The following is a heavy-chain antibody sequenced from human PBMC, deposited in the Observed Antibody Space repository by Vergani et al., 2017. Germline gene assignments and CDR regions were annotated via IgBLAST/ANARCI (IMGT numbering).Heavy chain of an antibody. CDR3: ARLFEAETKLLWFGELFDY. D-gene: IGHD3-10*01. J-gene: IGHJ4*02. CDR2: IYHSGST. CDR1: GYSISSGYY. V-gene: IGHV4-38-2*01. Sequence: QVQLQESGPGLVKPSETLSLTCAVSGYSISSGYYWGWIRQPPGKGLEWIGSIYHSGSTYYNPSLKSRVTISVDTSKNQFSLKLSSVTAADTAVYYCARLFEAETKLLWFGELFDYWGQGTLVTVSS.